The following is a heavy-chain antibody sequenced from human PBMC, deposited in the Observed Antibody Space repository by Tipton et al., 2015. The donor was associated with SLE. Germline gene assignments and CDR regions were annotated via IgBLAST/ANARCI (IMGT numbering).Heavy chain of an antibody. D-gene: IGHD3-10*01. V-gene: IGHV5-51*03. Sequence: VQLVQSGAEVKKPGEALQISCKTSGYSFTHSWIVWFRHMPGKGLECMGMIDPSDSDTRYNPSFQGHVSMSVDRSTTTAYLQWRSLKASDTAMYFCARRWVQTVFDYWGQGTLVTVSS. J-gene: IGHJ4*02. CDR1: GYSFTHSW. CDR3: ARRWVQTVFDY. CDR2: IDPSDSDT.